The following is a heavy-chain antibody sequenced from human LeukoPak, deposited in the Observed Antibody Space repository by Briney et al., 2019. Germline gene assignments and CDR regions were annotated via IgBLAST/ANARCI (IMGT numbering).Heavy chain of an antibody. CDR3: AERSAYESLFDY. D-gene: IGHD5-12*01. CDR1: GGSISDYY. Sequence: SETLSLTCTVSGGSISDYYWAWIRQPPGKGLEWIGTIYHSGTTYYNPSLKSRVTISLDTSKNQFSLKLNSVTAADTAVYFCAERSAYESLFDYWGLGILVTVSS. J-gene: IGHJ4*02. CDR2: IYHSGTT. V-gene: IGHV4-38-2*02.